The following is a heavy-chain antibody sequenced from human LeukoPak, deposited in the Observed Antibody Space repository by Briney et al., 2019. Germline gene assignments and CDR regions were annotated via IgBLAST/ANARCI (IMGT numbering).Heavy chain of an antibody. D-gene: IGHD3-9*01. CDR3: ARLRRYFDWLSRGYAFDI. CDR2: IYTSGST. Sequence: PSETLSLTCTVSGNSISSGDYYWSWIRQPAGKGLEWIGRIYTSGSTNYNPSLKSRVTISVDTSKNQFSLKLSSVTAADTAVYYCARLRRYFDWLSRGYAFDIWGQGTMVTVSS. V-gene: IGHV4-61*02. CDR1: GNSISSGDYY. J-gene: IGHJ3*02.